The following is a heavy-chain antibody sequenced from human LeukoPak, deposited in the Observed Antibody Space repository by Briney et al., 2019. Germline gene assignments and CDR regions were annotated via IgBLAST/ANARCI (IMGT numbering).Heavy chain of an antibody. V-gene: IGHV3-73*01. D-gene: IGHD2-15*01. CDR2: IKSKANDYAT. Sequence: GGSLGLSCAASGFSFSVSAMHGVRQASGKGLEGVGRIKSKANDYATAYGAWMKGRFTISRDDSKSTAYLQMNSLKTEDTAVYYCTRQAIDTDCSATYCSHWFDPWGQGTLVTVSS. J-gene: IGHJ5*02. CDR1: GFSFSVSA. CDR3: TRQAIDTDCSATYCSHWFDP.